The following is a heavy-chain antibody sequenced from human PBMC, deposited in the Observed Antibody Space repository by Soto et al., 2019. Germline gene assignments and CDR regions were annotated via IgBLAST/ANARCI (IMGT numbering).Heavy chain of an antibody. CDR2: IHYSGTT. V-gene: IGHV4-4*07. CDR1: GGSISGYY. CDR3: VRVGAVATNGGYFDY. Sequence: SETLSLTCKVSGGSISGYYWSWIRQSSGKGLEWIGRIHYSGTTAYSPSLRSRLTMSVDTSKNEFSLKVTSVTAADTAVYYCVRVGAVATNGGYFDYWGQGALVTVSS. J-gene: IGHJ4*02. D-gene: IGHD6-19*01.